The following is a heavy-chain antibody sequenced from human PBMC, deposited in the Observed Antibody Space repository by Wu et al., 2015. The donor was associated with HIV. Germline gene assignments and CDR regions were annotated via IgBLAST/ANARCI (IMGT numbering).Heavy chain of an antibody. Sequence: VQRGAVVGREVKKPGSSVKVSCKASGGTFSSYAISWVRQAPGQGLEWMGGIIPIFGTANYAQKFQGRVTITADESTSTAYMELSSLRSEDTAVYYCAREGRSDSSGWVDYWGQGTLVTVSS. CDR1: GGTFSSYA. V-gene: IGHV1-69*12. J-gene: IGHJ4*02. CDR2: IIPIFGTA. CDR3: AREGRSDSSGWVDY. D-gene: IGHD3-22*01.